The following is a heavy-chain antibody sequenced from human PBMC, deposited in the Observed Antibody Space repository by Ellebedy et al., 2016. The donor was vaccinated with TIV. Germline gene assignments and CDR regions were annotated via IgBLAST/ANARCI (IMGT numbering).Heavy chain of an antibody. V-gene: IGHV3-53*01. Sequence: GESLKISXAASGLTVRPNHMSWVRQAPGRGLEWVSIILSSGSTYYADSVKGRFTISSDNSKNTLILQMNTLRAEDTAVYYCARVLGRPDYMDVWGKGTTVTVSS. CDR1: GLTVRPNH. CDR2: ILSSGST. D-gene: IGHD2-15*01. CDR3: ARVLGRPDYMDV. J-gene: IGHJ6*03.